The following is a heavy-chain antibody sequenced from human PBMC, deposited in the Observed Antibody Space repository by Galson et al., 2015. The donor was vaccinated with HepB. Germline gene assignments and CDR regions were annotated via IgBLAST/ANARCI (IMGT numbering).Heavy chain of an antibody. V-gene: IGHV1-69*04. J-gene: IGHJ6*02. CDR2: IIPILGLT. CDR1: GDTFLSYP. CDR3: SRDKDCGGRSCYPYYTAMDA. D-gene: IGHD2-15*01. Sequence: SVKVSCKASGDTFLSYPINWVRQAPGQGLEWMGRIIPILGLTNYAQNFQGRVTITADKSTNTAYMELSSLRSEDTAVYYCSRDKDCGGRSCYPYYTAMDAWGQGTTVTVSS.